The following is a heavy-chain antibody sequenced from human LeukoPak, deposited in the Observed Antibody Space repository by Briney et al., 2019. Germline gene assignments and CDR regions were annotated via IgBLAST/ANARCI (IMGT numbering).Heavy chain of an antibody. CDR3: ASAMIGVPDDAFDT. J-gene: IGHJ3*02. V-gene: IGHV4-34*01. CDR1: GGSFSGYY. D-gene: IGHD3-22*01. Sequence: NPSETLSLTCAVYGGSFSGYYWSWIPQPPGKGLEWIGEINHSGSTNYNPSLKSRVTISVDTSKNQFSLKLSSVTAADTAVYYCASAMIGVPDDAFDTWGQGTMVTVSS. CDR2: INHSGST.